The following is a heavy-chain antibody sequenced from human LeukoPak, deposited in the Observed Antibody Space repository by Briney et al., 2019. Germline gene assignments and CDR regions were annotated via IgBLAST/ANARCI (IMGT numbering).Heavy chain of an antibody. CDR2: IESDESIS. D-gene: IGHD1-26*01. Sequence: GGSLRLSCAASGLTFRHYGMHWVRQTPGKGLEWVAFIESDESISQYADLVKGRFTISRDNSKNMLYLQMNSLRTEDTAMYYCTKNSGRRQEWFDPWGQGTLVTVSS. CDR1: GLTFRHYG. V-gene: IGHV3-30*02. CDR3: TKNSGRRQEWFDP. J-gene: IGHJ5*02.